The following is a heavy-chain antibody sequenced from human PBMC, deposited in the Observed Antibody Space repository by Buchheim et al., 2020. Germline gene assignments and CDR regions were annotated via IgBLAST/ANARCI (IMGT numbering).Heavy chain of an antibody. CDR2: IYYSGST. J-gene: IGHJ4*02. V-gene: IGHV4-59*08. D-gene: IGHD3-22*01. CDR3: ARTYYYDSSGTGFDY. Sequence: QVQLQESGPGLVKPSETLSVTCTVSGGSMSSYYWNWIRQPPGKGLEWIGYIYYSGSTNYNPSLKSRVTISVDTSKNQFSLKVSSVTAADTAVYYCARTYYYDSSGTGFDYWGQGTL. CDR1: GGSMSSYY.